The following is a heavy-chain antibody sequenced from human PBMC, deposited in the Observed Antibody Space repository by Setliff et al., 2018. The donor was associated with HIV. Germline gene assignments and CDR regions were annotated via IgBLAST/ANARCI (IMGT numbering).Heavy chain of an antibody. V-gene: IGHV1-2*06. CDR1: GYTFTGYY. D-gene: IGHD1-26*01. CDR2: LNPKTGVA. CDR3: ARGTVVGTTIYYFDY. Sequence: ASVKVSCKASGYTFTGYYLHWVRQAPGQGLQWMGRLNPKTGVAHFAQTFQGRVTMTRDTSIGIAFMELSRVKSADTAVYFCARGTVVGTTIYYFDYWGQGTLVTVSS. J-gene: IGHJ4*02.